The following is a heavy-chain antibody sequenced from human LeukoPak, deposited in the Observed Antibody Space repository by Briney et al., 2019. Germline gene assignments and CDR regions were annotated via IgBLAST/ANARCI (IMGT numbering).Heavy chain of an antibody. Sequence: GGSLRLSCAASGFTFSSYSMNWVRQAPGKGLEWVSSISSSSYIYYADSVKGRFTISRDNAKNSLYLQMNSLRAEDAAVYYCARDGTLDAFDIWGQGTMVTVSS. CDR3: ARDGTLDAFDI. V-gene: IGHV3-21*01. J-gene: IGHJ3*02. CDR1: GFTFSSYS. CDR2: ISSSSYI. D-gene: IGHD1-26*01.